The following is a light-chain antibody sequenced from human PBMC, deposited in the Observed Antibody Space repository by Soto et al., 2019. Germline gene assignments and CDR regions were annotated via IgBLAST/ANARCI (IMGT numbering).Light chain of an antibody. CDR2: DAS. CDR1: QGISTW. V-gene: IGKV1D-16*01. J-gene: IGKJ4*01. CDR3: QQYKSYPLT. Sequence: DLQMTQSPSSLSASVGDRVTITCRASQGISTWLAWYQQKPEKAPKTLIFDASNLQSGVPSRFSGSGSGTDFTLTISSVQPEDFATYYCQQYKSYPLTFGGGTKVDIK.